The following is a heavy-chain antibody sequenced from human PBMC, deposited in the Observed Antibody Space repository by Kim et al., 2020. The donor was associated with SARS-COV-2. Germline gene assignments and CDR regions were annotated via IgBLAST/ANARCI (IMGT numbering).Heavy chain of an antibody. V-gene: IGHV4-34*01. CDR1: GGSFSGYY. Sequence: SETLSLTCAVYGGSFSGYYWSWIRQPPGKGLEWIGEINHSGSTNYNPSPKSRVAISVDTSKNQFSLKLSAVTAAATAVYYCARGREKQLYYYYCMHVWGKGTTGTVSS. J-gene: IGHJ6*03. D-gene: IGHD6-13*01. CDR2: INHSGST. CDR3: ARGREKQLYYYYCMHV.